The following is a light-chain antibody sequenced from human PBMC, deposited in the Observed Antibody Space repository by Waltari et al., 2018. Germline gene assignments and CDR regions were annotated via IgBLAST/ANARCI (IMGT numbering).Light chain of an antibody. CDR1: QSVTSIS. V-gene: IGKV3-20*01. J-gene: IGKJ4*01. CDR3: QQYDGEVVT. CDR2: GTS. Sequence: CRASQSVTSISLTWYQQKLAQAPRLLIYGTSSRATCIPDRFSGSGSGTDFTLTISRLEPEDFAVYYCQQYDGEVVTFGGGTKVEI.